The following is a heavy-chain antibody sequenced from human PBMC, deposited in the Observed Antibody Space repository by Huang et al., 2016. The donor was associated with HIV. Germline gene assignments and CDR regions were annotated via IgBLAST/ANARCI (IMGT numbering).Heavy chain of an antibody. CDR3: ARRRRGGFDI. V-gene: IGHV5-51*03. Sequence: EVQLVQSGAEVKRPGESLKISCKGSRYNFAGYWIGGVRQMPGKGLEWMGSIYFDDSDARYSPSLQGKVTISADTSLYSSYLQWTSLRASDTAIFYCARRRRGGFDIWGQGTLVTVSS. CDR2: IYFDDSDA. CDR1: RYNFAGYW. D-gene: IGHD2-15*01. J-gene: IGHJ3*02.